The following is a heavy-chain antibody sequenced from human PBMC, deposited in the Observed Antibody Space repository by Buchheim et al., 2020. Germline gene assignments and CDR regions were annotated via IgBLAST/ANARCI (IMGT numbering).Heavy chain of an antibody. V-gene: IGHV3-33*01. CDR2: IWYDGGNK. CDR3: ARCLSSRGWFDP. D-gene: IGHD5/OR15-5a*01. CDR1: RFTFSDYG. J-gene: IGHJ5*02. Sequence: QVQVVESGGGVVQPGRSLRLSCAASRFTFSDYGMHWVRQAPGKGLEWVAVIWYDGGNKYYADSMKGRFTISRDNSKNTLYLQMNSLRVEDTAVYFSARCLSSRGWFDPWGQGTL.